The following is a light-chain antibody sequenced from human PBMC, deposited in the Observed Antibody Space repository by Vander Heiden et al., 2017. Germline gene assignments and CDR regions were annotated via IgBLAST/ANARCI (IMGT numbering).Light chain of an antibody. CDR1: QDISNF. CDR3: QQYDDLPHT. V-gene: IGKV1-33*01. Sequence: IHMTQSPSSLYASVGDRVTITCQPSQDISNFLNWYQQKQGKAPKLLIYDASNLETGVPLRFSGSGSGTDFILTISSLQPEDIATYYCQQYDDLPHTFGQGTKLEIK. CDR2: DAS. J-gene: IGKJ2*01.